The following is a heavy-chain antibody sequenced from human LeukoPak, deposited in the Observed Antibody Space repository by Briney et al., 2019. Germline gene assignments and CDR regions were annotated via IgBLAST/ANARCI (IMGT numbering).Heavy chain of an antibody. D-gene: IGHD2-8*01. V-gene: IGHV4-34*01. Sequence: SETLSLTCAAYGGSFSGYYWSWIRQPPGKGLEWIGEINHSGSTNYNPSLKSRVTISVDTSKNQFSLKLSSVTAADTAVYYCARGKTKGYWGQGTLVTVSS. CDR3: ARGKTKGY. CDR2: INHSGST. J-gene: IGHJ4*02. CDR1: GGSFSGYY.